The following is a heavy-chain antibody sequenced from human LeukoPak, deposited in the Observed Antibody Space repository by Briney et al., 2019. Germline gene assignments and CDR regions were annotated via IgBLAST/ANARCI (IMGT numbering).Heavy chain of an antibody. V-gene: IGHV1-46*01. J-gene: IGHJ4*02. CDR1: GYTFTSYY. CDR2: INPSGGST. Sequence: ASVKVSCKASGYTFTSYYMHWVRQAPGQGLEWMGIINPSGGSTSYAQKFQGRVTMTRDTSTSTVYMELSSLRSEDTAVYYCARADIVVVPAADFDYWGQGTLVTVSS. D-gene: IGHD2-2*01. CDR3: ARADIVVVPAADFDY.